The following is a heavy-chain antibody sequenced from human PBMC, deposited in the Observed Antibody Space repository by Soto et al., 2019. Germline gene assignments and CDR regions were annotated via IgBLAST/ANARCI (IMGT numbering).Heavy chain of an antibody. CDR3: ARAYYYDSSGYRYYFDY. D-gene: IGHD3-22*01. J-gene: IGHJ4*02. V-gene: IGHV5-51*01. CDR1: GYSFTSNW. CDR2: INPADSDI. Sequence: PGESLKISCQGSGYSFTSNWIGWVRQMPGKGLEWMGIINPADSDIKYSPSFHGQVTISADKSIGTAYLQWSSLKASDTAMYYCARAYYYDSSGYRYYFDYWGQGTLVTVSS.